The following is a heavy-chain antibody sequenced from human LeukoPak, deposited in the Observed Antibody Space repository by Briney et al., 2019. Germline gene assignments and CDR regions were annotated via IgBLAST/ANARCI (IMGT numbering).Heavy chain of an antibody. CDR3: AKDLKFGGNSGPLYDY. Sequence: GGSLRLSCAASGFTFTHYALTWVRQPPGKGLEWVSAISGSGGSTYYADSVKGRFTISRDNSKNTLNLQMNSLRAEDTAVYYCAKDLKFGGNSGPLYDYWGQGTLVTVSS. J-gene: IGHJ4*02. V-gene: IGHV3-23*01. CDR2: ISGSGGST. D-gene: IGHD4-23*01. CDR1: GFTFTHYA.